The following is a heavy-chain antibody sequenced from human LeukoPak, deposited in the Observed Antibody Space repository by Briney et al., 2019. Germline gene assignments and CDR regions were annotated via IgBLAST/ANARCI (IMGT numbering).Heavy chain of an antibody. D-gene: IGHD4-17*01. Sequence: GGSLRLSCVGSGFTFSNYALIWVRQAPGRGLEWVSAIKGSGSFTKYADSVTGRFAISRDNSKNMLYLQMSSLTADDTAIYYCARDPNGDYIGAFDFGGQGTMVTVSS. CDR2: IKGSGSFT. V-gene: IGHV3-23*01. CDR3: ARDPNGDYIGAFDF. J-gene: IGHJ3*01. CDR1: GFTFSNYA.